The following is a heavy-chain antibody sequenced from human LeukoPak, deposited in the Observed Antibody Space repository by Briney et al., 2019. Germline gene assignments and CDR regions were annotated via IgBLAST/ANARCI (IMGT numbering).Heavy chain of an antibody. Sequence: GASVKVSCKASGYTFTGYYVHWVRQAPGQGLEWMGWINPNNGGTNYAQKFQGRVTMTRDTSITTAYMELSRLRSDDTAVYYCARGPFRNVDTAMIASRFDPWGQGILVTVSS. V-gene: IGHV1-2*02. J-gene: IGHJ5*02. CDR1: GYTFTGYY. D-gene: IGHD5-18*01. CDR2: INPNNGGT. CDR3: ARGPFRNVDTAMIASRFDP.